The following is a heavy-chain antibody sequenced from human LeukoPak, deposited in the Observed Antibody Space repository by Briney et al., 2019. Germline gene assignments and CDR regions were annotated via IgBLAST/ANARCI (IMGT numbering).Heavy chain of an antibody. Sequence: ESLKISCKGSGYGFTSYWIGWVRQMPGKGLEWMGIIYPGDSDTRYSPSFQGQVTISADKPISTAYLQWSSLKASDTAMYYCAGPYYPQGLDAFDIWGQGTMVTVSS. CDR1: GYGFTSYW. CDR3: AGPYYPQGLDAFDI. D-gene: IGHD2-21*01. CDR2: IYPGDSDT. J-gene: IGHJ3*02. V-gene: IGHV5-51*04.